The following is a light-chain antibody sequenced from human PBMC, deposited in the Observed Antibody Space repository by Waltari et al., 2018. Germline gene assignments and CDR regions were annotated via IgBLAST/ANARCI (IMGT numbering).Light chain of an antibody. CDR1: KLGDKY. Sequence: SYELTQPPSVSVSPGQTASITCSGAKLGDKYACWYQQKPGQSPALVIYQDSKRPSGIPERFSGSNSGNTATLTISGTQAMDEADYYCQAWDSSTEVFGTGTKVTVL. V-gene: IGLV3-1*01. CDR3: QAWDSSTEV. J-gene: IGLJ1*01. CDR2: QDS.